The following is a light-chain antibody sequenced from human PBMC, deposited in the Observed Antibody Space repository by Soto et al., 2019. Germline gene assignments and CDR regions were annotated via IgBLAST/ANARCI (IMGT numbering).Light chain of an antibody. CDR2: EVT. V-gene: IGLV2-11*01. Sequence: QSALTQPRSVSGSPGQSITISCTGTSGDVGAYDYVSWYLQHPDKAPHLIIYEVTKRPSGVPDRFSGSKSGNTASLTISGLQAEDEGDYYCCSYAGGYALVFGAGTKLTVL. CDR3: CSYAGGYALV. J-gene: IGLJ2*01. CDR1: SGDVGAYDY.